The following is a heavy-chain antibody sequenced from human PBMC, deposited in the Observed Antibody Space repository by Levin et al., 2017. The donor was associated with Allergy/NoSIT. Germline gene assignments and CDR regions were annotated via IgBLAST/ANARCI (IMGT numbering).Heavy chain of an antibody. J-gene: IGHJ4*02. CDR3: ARGRSRWRDFDY. Sequence: ASVKVSCKASGYTFTSYDINWVRQATGQGLEWMGWMNPNSGNTGYAQKFQGRVTMTRNTSISTAYMELSSLRSEDTAVYYCARGRSRWRDFDYWGQGTLVTVSS. CDR2: MNPNSGNT. D-gene: IGHD5-24*01. CDR1: GYTFTSYD. V-gene: IGHV1-8*01.